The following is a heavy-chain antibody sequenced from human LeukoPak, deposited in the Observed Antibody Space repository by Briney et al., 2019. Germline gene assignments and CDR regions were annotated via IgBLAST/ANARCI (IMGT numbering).Heavy chain of an antibody. Sequence: ASVKVSCKASGYTFTDYYMHWVRQAPGQGLEWMGRINPNSGGTNYAQKFQGRVTMTRDTSISTAYMDLSRLRSDDTALYYYARESSSTGVDFWGQGTLVTVSS. D-gene: IGHD1-26*01. V-gene: IGHV1-2*06. J-gene: IGHJ4*02. CDR1: GYTFTDYY. CDR3: ARESSSTGVDF. CDR2: INPNSGGT.